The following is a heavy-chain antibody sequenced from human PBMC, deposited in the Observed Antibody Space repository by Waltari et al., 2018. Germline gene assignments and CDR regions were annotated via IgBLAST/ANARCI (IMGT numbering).Heavy chain of an antibody. CDR2: ISSSSSYI. CDR1: GFTFSSYS. CDR3: ARPLTPYYMDV. J-gene: IGHJ6*03. V-gene: IGHV3-21*01. Sequence: EVQLVESGGGLVKPGGSLRLSCAASGFTFSSYSMNWVRQAPGKVLDWVSSISSSSSYIYYADSVKGRFTISRDNAKNSLYLQMNSLRAEDTAVYYCARPLTPYYMDVWGKGTTVTVSS.